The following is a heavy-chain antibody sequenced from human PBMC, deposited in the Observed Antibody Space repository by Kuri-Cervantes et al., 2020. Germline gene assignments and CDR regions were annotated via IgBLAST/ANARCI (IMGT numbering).Heavy chain of an antibody. CDR3: ARGGRGYSGLDLPLS. CDR2: IYHSGTT. D-gene: IGHD5-12*01. CDR1: GGSISSGAYS. J-gene: IGHJ4*02. V-gene: IGHV4-30-2*01. Sequence: SQTLSLTCAVSGGSISSGAYSWSWIRQPPGKGLEWIGYIYHSGTTYYNPSLKSRVTISIDRSQNQFSLKLSSVTAADTAVYYCARGGRGYSGLDLPLSWGQGTLVTVSS.